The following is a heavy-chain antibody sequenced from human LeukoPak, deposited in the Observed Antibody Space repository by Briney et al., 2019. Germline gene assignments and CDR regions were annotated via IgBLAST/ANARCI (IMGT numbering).Heavy chain of an antibody. CDR3: AKGLKYYYDSSPSPGMY. V-gene: IGHV3-23*01. Sequence: GGSLRLSCAASGFIFSSYWMHWVRQAPGKGLEWVSAISGSGGSTYYADSVKGRFTISRDNSKNTLYLQMNSLRAEDTAVYYCAKGLKYYYDSSPSPGMYWGQGTLVTVSS. CDR1: GFIFSSYW. D-gene: IGHD3-22*01. J-gene: IGHJ4*02. CDR2: ISGSGGST.